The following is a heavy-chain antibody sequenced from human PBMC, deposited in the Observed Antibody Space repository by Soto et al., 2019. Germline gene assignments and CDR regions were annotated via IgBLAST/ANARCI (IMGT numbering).Heavy chain of an antibody. CDR3: AKNPDYYDSSGYYYFDY. V-gene: IGHV3-30*18. D-gene: IGHD3-22*01. CDR1: GFTFSSYG. J-gene: IGHJ4*02. CDR2: ISYDGRNK. Sequence: QVQLVESGGGVVQPGRSLRLSCAASGFTFSSYGMHWVRQAPGKGLEWVAVISYDGRNKYYADSVKGRFTISRDNSKNTLYLQMNSLRAEDTAVYYCAKNPDYYDSSGYYYFDYWGQGTLVTVSS.